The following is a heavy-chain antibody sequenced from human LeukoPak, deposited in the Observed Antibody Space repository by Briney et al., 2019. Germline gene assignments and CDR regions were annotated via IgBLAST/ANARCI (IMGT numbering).Heavy chain of an antibody. Sequence: GGSLRLSCAASGFTFRNAWMSWVRQAPGKGLEWVGRIKSKTDGGTTDYGAFVKGRFTFSTDDSKNTLYLQMNSLKTEDTAVYYCTGGSDISDYWGQGTLVTVSS. CDR3: TGGSDISDY. CDR1: GFTFRNAW. D-gene: IGHD2-15*01. CDR2: IKSKTDGGTT. V-gene: IGHV3-15*01. J-gene: IGHJ4*02.